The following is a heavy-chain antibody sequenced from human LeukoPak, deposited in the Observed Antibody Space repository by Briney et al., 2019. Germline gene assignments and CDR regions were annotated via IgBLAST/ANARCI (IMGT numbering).Heavy chain of an antibody. CDR1: GYTFTGYY. J-gene: IGHJ4*02. D-gene: IGHD4-23*01. Sequence: GASVKVSCKAYGYTFTGYYMHLVRQAPGQGLEWMGWINPNSGGTNYAQKFQGRVTMTGDTSISTAYMELSSLRSDDTAVYYCARDYWTTVVTRASGYFDYWGQGTLVTVSS. CDR3: ARDYWTTVVTRASGYFDY. V-gene: IGHV1-2*02. CDR2: INPNSGGT.